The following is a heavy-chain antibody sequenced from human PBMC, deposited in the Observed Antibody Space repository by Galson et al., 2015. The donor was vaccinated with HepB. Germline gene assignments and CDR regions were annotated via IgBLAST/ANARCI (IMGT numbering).Heavy chain of an antibody. V-gene: IGHV3-74*01. CDR3: VRGTTDPSSWYRKWDY. Sequence: SLRLSCAASGFTFSTYWMHWVRQAPGKGLVWVSRINSDGSSTAYADSVKGRFTISRDNAKSTLYVQMNSLRAEDTAVYYCVRGTTDPSSWYRKWDYWGQGTLVTVSS. CDR1: GFTFSTYW. D-gene: IGHD6-13*01. CDR2: INSDGSST. J-gene: IGHJ4*02.